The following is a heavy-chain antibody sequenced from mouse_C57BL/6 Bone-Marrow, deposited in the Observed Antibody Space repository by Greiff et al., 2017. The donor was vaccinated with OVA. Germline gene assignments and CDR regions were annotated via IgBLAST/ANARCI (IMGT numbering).Heavy chain of an antibody. D-gene: IGHD1-1*01. CDR3: ARDAGLTTVVGKDYAMDY. CDR1: GFTFSSYA. J-gene: IGHJ4*01. CDR2: ISDGGSYT. Sequence: EVQLQASGGGLVKPGGSLKLSCAASGFTFSSYAMSWVRQTPEKRLEWVATISDGGSYTYYPDNVKGRFTISRDNAKNNLYLQMSHLKSEDTAMYYCARDAGLTTVVGKDYAMDYWGQGTSVTVSS. V-gene: IGHV5-4*01.